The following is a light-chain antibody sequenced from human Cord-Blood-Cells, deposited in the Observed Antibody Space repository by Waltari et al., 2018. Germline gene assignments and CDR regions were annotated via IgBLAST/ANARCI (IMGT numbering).Light chain of an antibody. J-gene: IGLJ3*02. CDR3: QSYDSSLSGWV. CDR1: SSNIGAGYD. V-gene: IGLV1-40*01. CDR2: GNS. Sequence: QSVLTQPPSVSGAPGQRVTISCTGSSSNIGAGYDVHWYQQLPGTAPKLLIYGNSNRPSGVPDRFSGANAGTSASLAITGLQAEDEADYYGQSYDSSLSGWVFGGGTKLTVL.